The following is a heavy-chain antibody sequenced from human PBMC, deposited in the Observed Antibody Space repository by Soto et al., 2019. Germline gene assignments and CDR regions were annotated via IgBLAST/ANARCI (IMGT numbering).Heavy chain of an antibody. D-gene: IGHD3-22*01. J-gene: IGHJ4*02. CDR1: GFTFSSYA. CDR3: ASISRTDSSGYYFDY. V-gene: IGHV3-30-3*01. Sequence: GGSLRLSCVASGFTFSSYAMHWVRQAPGKGLEWVAVISYDGSNKYYADSVKGRFTISRDNSKNTLYLQMNSLRAEDTAVYYCASISRTDSSGYYFDYWGQGTLVTVSS. CDR2: ISYDGSNK.